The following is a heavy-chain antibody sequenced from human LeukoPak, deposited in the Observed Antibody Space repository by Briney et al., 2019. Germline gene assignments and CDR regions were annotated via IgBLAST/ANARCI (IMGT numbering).Heavy chain of an antibody. Sequence: SETLSLTCTVSGGSVSSGSYYWSWIRQPPGKGLEWIGYIYYSGRTNYNPSLKSRVTISVDTSKNQFSLKLSSVTAADTAVYYCAREYSGYDDDAFDIWGQGTMVTVSS. D-gene: IGHD5-12*01. CDR3: AREYSGYDDDAFDI. J-gene: IGHJ3*02. CDR1: GGSVSSGSYY. V-gene: IGHV4-61*01. CDR2: IYYSGRT.